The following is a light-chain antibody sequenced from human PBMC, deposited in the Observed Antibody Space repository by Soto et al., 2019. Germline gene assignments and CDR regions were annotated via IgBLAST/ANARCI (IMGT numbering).Light chain of an antibody. CDR3: AAWDGSLNNVL. CDR2: GDN. Sequence: QSVLTQPPSASGTPGQRVTISCSGSGSSIGTNTVNWYRQLPGTAPKLLIYGDNQRPSGVPDRFSASKSGTSASLAISGFQSEDEADYYCAAWDGSLNNVLFGGGTKLTVL. CDR1: GSSIGTNT. J-gene: IGLJ2*01. V-gene: IGLV1-44*01.